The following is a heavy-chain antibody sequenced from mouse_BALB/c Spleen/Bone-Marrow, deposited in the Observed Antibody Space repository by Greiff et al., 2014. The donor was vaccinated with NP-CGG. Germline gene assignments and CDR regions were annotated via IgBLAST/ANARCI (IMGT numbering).Heavy chain of an antibody. CDR2: IDPANGNT. D-gene: IGHD2-2*01. Sequence: EVQLQESGAELVKPGASVKLSCTASGFNIKDTYMHWVKQRPEQGLEWIGRIDPANGNTKSDQKFQGKATITADTSSNTAYRQLSSLTSKDTADYYGASYVYGYYFDYWGQGTTLTVAS. CDR3: ASYVYGYYFDY. CDR1: GFNIKDTY. J-gene: IGHJ2*01. V-gene: IGHV14-3*02.